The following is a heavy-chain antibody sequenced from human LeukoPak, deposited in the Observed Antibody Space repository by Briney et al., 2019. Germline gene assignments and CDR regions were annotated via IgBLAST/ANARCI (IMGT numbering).Heavy chain of an antibody. V-gene: IGHV1-46*01. CDR2: INPSSGST. CDR3: ARGAYPGYCSGGSCYYPYYFDY. Sequence: ASVKVSCKASGYTFTSYGISWVRQAPGQGLEWMGIINPSSGSTSYAQKFQGRATMTRDTSTSTVYMELSRLRSDDTAVYYCARGAYPGYCSGGSCYYPYYFDYWGQGTLVTVSS. CDR1: GYTFTSYG. D-gene: IGHD2-15*01. J-gene: IGHJ4*02.